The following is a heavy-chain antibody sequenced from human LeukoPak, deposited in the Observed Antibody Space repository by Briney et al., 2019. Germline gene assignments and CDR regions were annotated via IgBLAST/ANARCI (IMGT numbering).Heavy chain of an antibody. V-gene: IGHV3-30*04. Sequence: GGSLRLSCAASGFTFSSYAMQWVRQAPGKGGEWGAVISYDGSNKYYADSVKGRFTISRDNSKNTLYLQMNSLRAEDTAVYYCARIAMVRGVIDDYWGQGTLVTVSS. J-gene: IGHJ4*02. CDR1: GFTFSSYA. CDR3: ARIAMVRGVIDDY. D-gene: IGHD3-10*01. CDR2: ISYDGSNK.